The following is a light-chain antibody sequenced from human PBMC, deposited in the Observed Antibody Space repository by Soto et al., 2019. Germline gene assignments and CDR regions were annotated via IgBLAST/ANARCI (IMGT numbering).Light chain of an antibody. CDR2: EGS. V-gene: IGLV2-23*01. J-gene: IGLJ3*02. CDR1: SGDVGSYNL. Sequence: QSALPQPASVSGSRGQSITMSCTGSSGDVGSYNLVSWHQQYPGKAPKLMIYEGSKRPSGVSNRFSGSKSGNTASLTIYGLQAEDEADYYCCSYAGRSTLVFGGGTKLTGL. CDR3: CSYAGRSTLV.